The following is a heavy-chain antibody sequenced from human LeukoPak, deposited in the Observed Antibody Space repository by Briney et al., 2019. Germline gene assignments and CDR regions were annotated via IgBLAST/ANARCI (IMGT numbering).Heavy chain of an antibody. Sequence: GASVKVSCKASGYTFTSYDINWVRQATGQGLEWMGWMNPNSGNTGYAQKFQGRVTMTRDTSISTAYMELSRLRSDDTAVYYCARASEAGAMGNPFDYWGQGTLVTVSS. V-gene: IGHV1-8*01. CDR3: ARASEAGAMGNPFDY. CDR1: GYTFTSYD. CDR2: MNPNSGNT. J-gene: IGHJ4*02. D-gene: IGHD1-26*01.